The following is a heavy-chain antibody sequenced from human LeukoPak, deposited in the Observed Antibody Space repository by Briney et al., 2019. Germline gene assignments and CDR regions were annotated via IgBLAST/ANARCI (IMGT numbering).Heavy chain of an antibody. CDR3: ARWAGAFDI. Sequence: GGSLRLSCAASGFTFSSYWMHWVRQVPGKGLVWVSRTSNDGSRTIYADSVKGRFTISRDNAKNTLYLQINSLRAEDTAMYYCARWAGAFDIWGQGTMVTVSS. CDR2: TSNDGSRT. CDR1: GFTFSSYW. D-gene: IGHD1-26*01. J-gene: IGHJ3*02. V-gene: IGHV3-74*01.